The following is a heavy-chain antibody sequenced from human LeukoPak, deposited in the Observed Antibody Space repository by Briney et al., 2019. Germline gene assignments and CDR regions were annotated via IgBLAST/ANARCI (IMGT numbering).Heavy chain of an antibody. CDR2: IYYSGST. CDR3: ARTSHSSSWTLRGGGYFQH. Sequence: KPSETLSLTCTVSGGSISSSSYYWGWIRQPPGKGLEWIGSIYYSGSTYYNPSLKSRVTISVDTSKNQFSLKLSSVTAADTAVYYCARTSHSSSWTLRGGGYFQHWGQGTLVTVSS. D-gene: IGHD6-13*01. V-gene: IGHV4-39*07. CDR1: GGSISSSSYY. J-gene: IGHJ1*01.